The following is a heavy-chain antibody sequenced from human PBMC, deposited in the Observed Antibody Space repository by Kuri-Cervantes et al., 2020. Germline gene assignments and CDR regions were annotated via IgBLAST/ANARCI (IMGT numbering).Heavy chain of an antibody. J-gene: IGHJ4*02. CDR2: ISSDGSST. V-gene: IGHV3-74*01. D-gene: IGHD3-10*01. CDR1: GFTFSSHW. CDR3: AKQSLDYYGSGSYSTFDY. Sequence: ETLSLTCAASGFTFSSHWMHWVRQPPGKGLVWVSHISSDGSSTRYADSVKGRFTISRDNAKNTLYLQMNSLRAEDTAVYYCAKQSLDYYGSGSYSTFDYWGQGTLVTVSS.